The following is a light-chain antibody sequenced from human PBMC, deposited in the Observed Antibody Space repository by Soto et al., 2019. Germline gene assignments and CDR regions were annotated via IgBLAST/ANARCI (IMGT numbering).Light chain of an antibody. CDR3: PQLNSYPPWT. Sequence: DIQLTQSPSFLSASVGDRVTITCRASQGIRNYLAWYQQKPGKAPKLLIYAASTLHSGVSSRFSGSGSGTEFTLAISSLQPEDFAIYYCPQLNSYPPWTCGQGTKVEIK. CDR1: QGIRNY. V-gene: IGKV1-9*01. J-gene: IGKJ1*01. CDR2: AAS.